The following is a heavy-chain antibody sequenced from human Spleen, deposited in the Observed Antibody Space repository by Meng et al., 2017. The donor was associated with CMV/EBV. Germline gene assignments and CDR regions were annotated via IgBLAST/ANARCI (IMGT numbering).Heavy chain of an antibody. Sequence: GAGCSGGIGSTYWWWLRQPPGKEVESIRCITYIGSTTYNPSLKNRVTISVDTSKNQFSLKLTSVTAADTAIFYCARDVLERNALDMWGQGTMVTVSS. J-gene: IGHJ3*02. V-gene: IGHV4-61*01. CDR1: GCSGGIGSTY. CDR3: ARDVLERNALDM. CDR2: ITYIGST. D-gene: IGHD1-1*01.